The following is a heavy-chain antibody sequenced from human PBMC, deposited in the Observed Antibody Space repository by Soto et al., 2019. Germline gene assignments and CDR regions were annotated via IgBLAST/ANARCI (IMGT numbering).Heavy chain of an antibody. CDR2: IYHSGST. V-gene: IGHV4-4*02. Sequence: SVSWAVFGGNIVSSGCCRRVRQTPGKGLEGIGEIYHSGSTNYNPSLKSRVTISVDKSKNQVSLKLSSVTAADTAVYYCATSTDDYGDYEREPGKPNFDYWGQGTLVTVSS. CDR1: GGNIVSSGC. D-gene: IGHD4-17*01. CDR3: ATSTDDYGDYEREPGKPNFDY. J-gene: IGHJ4*02.